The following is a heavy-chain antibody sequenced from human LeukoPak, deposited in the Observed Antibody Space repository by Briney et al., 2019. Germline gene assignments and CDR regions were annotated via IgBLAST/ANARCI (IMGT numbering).Heavy chain of an antibody. D-gene: IGHD3-9*01. V-gene: IGHV4-4*09. CDR3: ARQMLLVNPNYYYYYYMDV. Sequence: SETLSLTCTVSGGSISSYYWSWIRQPPGKGLEWIGYIYTSGSTNYNPSLKSRVTMSVDTSKNQFSLKLSSVTAADTAVYYCARQMLLVNPNYYYYYYMDVWGKGTTVTVSS. J-gene: IGHJ6*03. CDR2: IYTSGST. CDR1: GGSISSYY.